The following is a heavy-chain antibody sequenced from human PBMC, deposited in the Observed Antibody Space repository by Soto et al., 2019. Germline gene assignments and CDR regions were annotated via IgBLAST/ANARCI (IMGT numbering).Heavy chain of an antibody. Sequence: PGGSLRLSCAASGFTFSSYAMSWVRQAPGKGLEWVSAISGSGGSTYYADSVKGRFTISRDNSKNTLYLQMSSLRAEDTAVYYCAKLFLLELRYYCYYMHFRGKGTT. D-gene: IGHD3-22*01. CDR3: AKLFLLELRYYCYYMHF. J-gene: IGHJ6*03. CDR2: ISGSGGST. V-gene: IGHV3-23*01. CDR1: GFTFSSYA.